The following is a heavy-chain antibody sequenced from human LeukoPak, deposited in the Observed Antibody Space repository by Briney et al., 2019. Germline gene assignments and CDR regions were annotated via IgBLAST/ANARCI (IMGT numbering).Heavy chain of an antibody. D-gene: IGHD6-19*01. CDR3: ARVRQWLYYYYYMDV. V-gene: IGHV3-7*01. CDR2: IKQDGSEK. CDR1: GFTFSSYW. J-gene: IGHJ6*03. Sequence: GGSLRLSCAASGFTFSSYWMSWVRQAPGKGLEWVANIKQDGSEKYYVDSVKGRFTISRGNAKNSLYLQMNSLRAEDTAVYYCARVRQWLYYYYYMDVWGKGTTVTVSS.